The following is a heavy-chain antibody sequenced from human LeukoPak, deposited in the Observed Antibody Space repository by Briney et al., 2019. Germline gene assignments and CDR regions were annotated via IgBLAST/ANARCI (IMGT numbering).Heavy chain of an antibody. V-gene: IGHV3-21*01. D-gene: IGHD3-22*01. J-gene: IGHJ3*02. CDR1: GFTFSSYS. CDR3: AREIGYYDSSGYYTGDAFDI. Sequence: PGGSMRLSCAASGFTFSSYSMNWVRQAPGKGLEWVSSISSSSSYIYYADSVKGRFTISRDNDKNSLYLQMNSLRAEDTAVYYCAREIGYYDSSGYYTGDAFDIWGQGTMVTVSS. CDR2: ISSSSSYI.